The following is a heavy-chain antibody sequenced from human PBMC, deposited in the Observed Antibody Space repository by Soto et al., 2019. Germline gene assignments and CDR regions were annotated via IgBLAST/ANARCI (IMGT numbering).Heavy chain of an antibody. CDR3: ARDRGLAVADNAAFDI. J-gene: IGHJ3*02. Sequence: PSETLSLTCTVSGGSISSYYWSWIRQPPGKGLEWIGYIYYSGSTNYNPSLKSRVTISVDTSKNQFSLKLSSVTAADTAVYYCARDRGLAVADNAAFDIWGQGTMVTVSS. CDR2: IYYSGST. D-gene: IGHD6-19*01. CDR1: GGSISSYY. V-gene: IGHV4-59*01.